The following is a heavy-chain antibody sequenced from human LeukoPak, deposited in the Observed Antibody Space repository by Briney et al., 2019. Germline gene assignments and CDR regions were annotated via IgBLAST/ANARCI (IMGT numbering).Heavy chain of an antibody. CDR2: ISYDGSNK. V-gene: IGHV3-30*03. J-gene: IGHJ3*02. Sequence: SGGSLRLSCAASGFTFSSYGMHWVRQAPGKGLEWVAVISYDGSNKYYADSVKGRFTISRDNSTNTLYLQMNSLRAEDTAVYYCARDPYMVTGNAFDIWGQGTMVTVSS. D-gene: IGHD2-21*02. CDR1: GFTFSSYG. CDR3: ARDPYMVTGNAFDI.